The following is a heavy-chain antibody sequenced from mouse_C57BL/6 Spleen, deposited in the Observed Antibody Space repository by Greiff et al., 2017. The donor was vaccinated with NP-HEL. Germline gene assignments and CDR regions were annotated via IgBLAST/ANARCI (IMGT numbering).Heavy chain of an antibody. V-gene: IGHV6-3*01. CDR1: GFTFSNYW. Sequence: EVMLVESGGGLVQPGGSMKLSCVASGFTFSNYWMNWVRQSPEKGLEWVAQIRLKSDNYATHYAESVKGRFTISRDDSKSSVYLQMNNLRAEDTGIYYCPTVVATGTDAMDYWGQGTSVTVSS. CDR2: IRLKSDNYAT. CDR3: PTVVATGTDAMDY. D-gene: IGHD1-1*01. J-gene: IGHJ4*01.